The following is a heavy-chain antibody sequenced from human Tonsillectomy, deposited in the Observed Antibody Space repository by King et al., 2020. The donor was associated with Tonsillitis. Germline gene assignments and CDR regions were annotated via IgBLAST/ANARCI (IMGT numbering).Heavy chain of an antibody. V-gene: IGHV3-49*04. CDR1: GFTFGDYA. J-gene: IGHJ2*01. CDR3: TRVNGRGWVFDL. D-gene: IGHD6-19*01. CDR2: IRSKAYGGTT. Sequence: DVQLVESGGGLVQPGRSLRLSCTASGFTFGDYAMSWVRQAPGKGLEWGGFIRSKAYGGTTEYAASVKGRFTISRDDSKSIAYLQMNSLKTEDTAVYYCTRVNGRGWVFDLWGRGTLVTVSS.